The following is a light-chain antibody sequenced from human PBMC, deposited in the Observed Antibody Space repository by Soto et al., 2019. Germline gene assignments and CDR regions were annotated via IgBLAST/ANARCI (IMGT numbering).Light chain of an antibody. CDR3: SAWDDSRSGHVV. Sequence: QSVLTQPPSASGTPGQRVTISCSGSSSNIGSNYVYWYQQLPGTAPQLLIYRNNQRPSGVPDRFSGSKSGTSASLAISGLRSEDEADYYCSAWDDSRSGHVVFGGGTKLTVL. J-gene: IGLJ2*01. CDR2: RNN. CDR1: SSNIGSNY. V-gene: IGLV1-47*01.